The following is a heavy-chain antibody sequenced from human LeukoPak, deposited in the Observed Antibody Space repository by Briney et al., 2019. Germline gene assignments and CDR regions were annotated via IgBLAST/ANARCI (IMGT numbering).Heavy chain of an antibody. CDR1: GGSISSGGDS. J-gene: IGHJ5*02. Sequence: SETLSLTCAVSGGSISSGGDSWSWIRQPPGKGLEWIGYIYHRGSTYYNPSLKSRVTISVDRSKNQFSLKLSSVTAADTAVYYCARASFSPYDPTEPWFDPWGQGTLVTVSS. V-gene: IGHV4-30-2*01. CDR2: IYHRGST. D-gene: IGHD3-22*01. CDR3: ARASFSPYDPTEPWFDP.